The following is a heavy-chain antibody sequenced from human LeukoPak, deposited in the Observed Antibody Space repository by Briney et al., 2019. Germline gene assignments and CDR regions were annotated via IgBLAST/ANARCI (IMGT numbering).Heavy chain of an antibody. CDR2: IYYSGST. Sequence: SETLSLTCTVSGGSISSGDYYWSWIRQPPGKGLEWIGYIYYSGSTYYNPSLKSRVTISVDTSKNQFALRLSSVTAADTAVYYCARQIGSSGPDCWGQGTLVTVSS. D-gene: IGHD6-19*01. V-gene: IGHV4-30-4*01. CDR1: GGSISSGDYY. J-gene: IGHJ4*02. CDR3: ARQIGSSGPDC.